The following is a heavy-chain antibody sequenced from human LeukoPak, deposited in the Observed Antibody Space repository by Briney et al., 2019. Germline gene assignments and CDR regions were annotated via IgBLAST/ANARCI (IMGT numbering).Heavy chain of an antibody. CDR2: MNPNSGNT. CDR1: GYTFTSYD. J-gene: IGHJ6*03. CDR3: ARGRNLRRLPLYMDV. D-gene: IGHD1-1*01. Sequence: ASVKVSCKASGYTFTSYDINWVRQATGQGLEWMGWMNPNSGNTGYAQKFQGRVTMTRNTSISTAYMELSNLRSEDTAVYYCARGRNLRRLPLYMDVWGKGTTVTVSS. V-gene: IGHV1-8*01.